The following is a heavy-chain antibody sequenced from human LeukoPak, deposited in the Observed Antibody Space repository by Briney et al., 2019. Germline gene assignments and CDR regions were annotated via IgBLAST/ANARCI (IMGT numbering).Heavy chain of an antibody. CDR1: GGSTSTFY. D-gene: IGHD1-26*01. CDR3: ARQGSGSRAAFDY. CDR2: IYYSGIT. V-gene: IGHV4-59*08. Sequence: SSETLSLTCTVSGGSTSTFYWSWIRQPPGKGLEWIGYIYYSGITNYNPSLKSRVTISVDTSKNQFSLKLSSVTAADTAVYYCARQGSGSRAAFDYLGQGTLVTVSS. J-gene: IGHJ4*02.